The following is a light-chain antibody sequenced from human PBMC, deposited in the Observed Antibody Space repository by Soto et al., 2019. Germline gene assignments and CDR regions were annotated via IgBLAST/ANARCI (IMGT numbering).Light chain of an antibody. CDR3: QRLKDYPIT. V-gene: IGKV1-9*01. Sequence: DIQLTQSPSFLSASVGDRVTITCRASQGISSYLAWYQQKPGKAPKFLIYAASTLRGAVPSRFSGSGSGTEFTLTISSLQPEDFATYYCQRLKDYPITFGQGTRLEIK. CDR1: QGISSY. CDR2: AAS. J-gene: IGKJ5*01.